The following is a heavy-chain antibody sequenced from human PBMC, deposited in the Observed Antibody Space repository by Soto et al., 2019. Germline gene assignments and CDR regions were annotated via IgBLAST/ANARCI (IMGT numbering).Heavy chain of an antibody. CDR1: GYTFTSFY. CDR3: ARGLTSGDY. V-gene: IGHV1-46*01. Sequence: QVQLVQSGAEVKNPGASVKVSCKASGYTFTSFYIHWVRQAPGQGHEWMSIINPNGGSTNYAQNLQGRGTLTRDTSTNTVYMELSSLRSEDTAVYYCARGLTSGDYWGQGTLVTVSS. J-gene: IGHJ4*02. CDR2: INPNGGST.